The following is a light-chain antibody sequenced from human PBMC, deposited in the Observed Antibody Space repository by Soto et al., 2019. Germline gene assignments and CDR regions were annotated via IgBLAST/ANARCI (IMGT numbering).Light chain of an antibody. V-gene: IGKV3-11*01. J-gene: IGKJ4*01. Sequence: EIVLTQSPATVSLTPGERATLSCRASQSVRTYLAWYQQRPGQAPRLLISDASNRATGIPARFSGSGSGTDFTLTISSLETEDSEVYYCQQRSNWPPTFGGGNKV. CDR3: QQRSNWPPT. CDR1: QSVRTY. CDR2: DAS.